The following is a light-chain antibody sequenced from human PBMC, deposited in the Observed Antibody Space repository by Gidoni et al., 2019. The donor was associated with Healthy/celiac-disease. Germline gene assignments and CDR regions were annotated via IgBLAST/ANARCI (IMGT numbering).Light chain of an antibody. V-gene: IGKV1-39*01. CDR1: QSISSY. Sequence: DILMTQSPSSLSASVGDRVTITCRASQSISSYLNWYQQKPGKAPKLLIYAASSLQSGVPSRFSGSGSGTDFTLTISSLQPEDFATYYCQQSYSTPQDSFXQXTKLXIK. CDR2: AAS. CDR3: QQSYSTPQDS. J-gene: IGKJ2*03.